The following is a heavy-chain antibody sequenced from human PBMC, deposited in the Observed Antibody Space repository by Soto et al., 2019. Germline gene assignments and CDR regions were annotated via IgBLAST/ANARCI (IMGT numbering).Heavy chain of an antibody. J-gene: IGHJ4*02. D-gene: IGHD6-13*01. CDR2: ISWNSGSI. CDR1: GFTFDDYA. V-gene: IGHV3-9*01. CDR3: AKDIFGGAAARSV. Sequence: PGGSLRLSCAASGFTFDDYAMHWVRQAPGKGLEWVSGISWNSGSIGYADSVKGRFTISRDNAKNSLYLQMNSLRAEDTALYYCAKDIFGGAAARSVWGQGTLVTVSS.